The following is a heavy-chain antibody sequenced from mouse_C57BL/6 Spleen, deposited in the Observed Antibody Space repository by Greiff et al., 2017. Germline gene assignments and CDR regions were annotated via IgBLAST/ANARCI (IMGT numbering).Heavy chain of an antibody. J-gene: IGHJ2*01. CDR1: GYTFTSYW. CDR3: ARPGFTTVVAPYFDY. Sequence: VQLQQPGTELVKPGASVKLSCKASGYTFTSYWMHWVKQRPGQGLEWIGNINPSNGGTNYNEKFKSKATLTVDKSSSPAYMQLSSLTSEDSAVYYCARPGFTTVVAPYFDYWGQGTTLTVSS. V-gene: IGHV1-53*01. CDR2: INPSNGGT. D-gene: IGHD1-1*01.